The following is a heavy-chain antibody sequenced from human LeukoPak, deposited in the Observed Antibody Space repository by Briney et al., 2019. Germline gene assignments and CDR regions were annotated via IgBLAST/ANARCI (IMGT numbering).Heavy chain of an antibody. J-gene: IGHJ4*02. Sequence: ASVKVSCKASGYTFTSYGISWVRQAPGKGLEWMGGFDPEDGETIYAQKFQGRVTMTEDTSTDTAYMELSSLRSEDTAVYYCATVKKERPDFDYWGQGTLVTVSS. CDR3: ATVKKERPDFDY. CDR1: GYTFTSYG. D-gene: IGHD1-1*01. V-gene: IGHV1-24*01. CDR2: FDPEDGET.